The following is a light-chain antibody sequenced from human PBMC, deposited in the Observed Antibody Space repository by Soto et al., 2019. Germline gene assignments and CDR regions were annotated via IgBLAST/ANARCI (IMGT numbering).Light chain of an antibody. CDR1: SSDVGGYNY. CDR2: YIS. Sequence: QSALTQPASASGSPGQSITISCTGTSSDVGGYNYVSWYQHHPGKAPKLMIFYISNRPSGFSNRFSGSKSGNTASLTISGLQPEDEADYYCSSYTTSKTRKIVFGTGTQVTVL. J-gene: IGLJ1*01. CDR3: SSYTTSKTRKIV. V-gene: IGLV2-14*03.